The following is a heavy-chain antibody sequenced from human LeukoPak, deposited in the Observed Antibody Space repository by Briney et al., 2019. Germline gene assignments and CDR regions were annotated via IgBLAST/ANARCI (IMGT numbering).Heavy chain of an antibody. V-gene: IGHV3-30*04. CDR1: GFTFSSYA. J-gene: IGHJ4*02. CDR2: ISYDGSNK. CDR3: AKDIGSYYDY. Sequence: GRSLRLSCAASGFTFSSYAMHWVRQAPGKGLEWVAVISYDGSNKYYADSVKGRFTISRDNSKNTLYLEMNSLRAEDTAVYYCAKDIGSYYDYWGQGILVTVSS. D-gene: IGHD3-10*01.